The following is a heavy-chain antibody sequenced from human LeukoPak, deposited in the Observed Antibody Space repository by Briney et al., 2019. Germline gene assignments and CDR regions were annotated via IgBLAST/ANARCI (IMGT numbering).Heavy chain of an antibody. D-gene: IGHD1-26*01. CDR2: IYTSGST. V-gene: IGHV4-61*02. J-gene: IGHJ6*03. Sequence: SQTLSLTCTVSGGSISSGSYCWSWIRQPAGKGLEWIGRIYTSGSTSYNPSLKSRVTISVDTSKNQFSLKLSSVTAADTAVYYCARGQGLGYSGSYYYYYYYMDVWAKGPRSPSP. CDR3: ARGQGLGYSGSYYYYYYYMDV. CDR1: GGSISSGSYC.